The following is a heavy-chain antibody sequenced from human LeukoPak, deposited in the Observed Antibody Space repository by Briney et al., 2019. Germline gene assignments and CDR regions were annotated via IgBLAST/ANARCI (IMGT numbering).Heavy chain of an antibody. CDR3: ARHRSSGSSSWYVFNYYYYMDV. D-gene: IGHD6-13*01. Sequence: SETLSLTCAVYGGSFSGYYWSWIRQPPGKGLEWIGEINHSGSTNYNPSLKSRVTISVDTSKNQFSLKLSSVTAADTAVYYCARHRSSGSSSWYVFNYYYYMDVWGKGTTVTISS. CDR2: INHSGST. V-gene: IGHV4-34*01. CDR1: GGSFSGYY. J-gene: IGHJ6*03.